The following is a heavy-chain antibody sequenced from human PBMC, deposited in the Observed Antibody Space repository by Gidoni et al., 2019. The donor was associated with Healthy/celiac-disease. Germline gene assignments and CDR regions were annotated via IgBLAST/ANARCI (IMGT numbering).Heavy chain of an antibody. CDR3: ARGRPGVTTPLCGYFDL. CDR2: INHSGST. D-gene: IGHD4-17*01. Sequence: QVQLQQWGAGLLTPSETLSLTCAVYGGSFSGYYWSWIRQPPGKGLEWIGEINHSGSTNYNPSLKSRVTISVDTSKNQFSLKLSSVTAADTAVYYCARGRPGVTTPLCGYFDLWGRGTLVTVSS. J-gene: IGHJ2*01. V-gene: IGHV4-34*01. CDR1: GGSFSGYY.